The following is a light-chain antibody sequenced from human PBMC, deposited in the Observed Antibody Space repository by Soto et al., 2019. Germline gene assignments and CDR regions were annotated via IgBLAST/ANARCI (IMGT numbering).Light chain of an antibody. CDR2: EVR. V-gene: IGLV2-23*02. Sequence: QSALTQPASVSGSAGQSITISCSGTMRDVGAYNLVSWYQQHPGTAPKLIIYEVRNRPSGISSRFSGSRSGNTASLTISGLQPEDEADYYCCSYAGSSTFVFGGGTKVTVL. J-gene: IGLJ3*02. CDR1: MRDVGAYNL. CDR3: CSYAGSSTFV.